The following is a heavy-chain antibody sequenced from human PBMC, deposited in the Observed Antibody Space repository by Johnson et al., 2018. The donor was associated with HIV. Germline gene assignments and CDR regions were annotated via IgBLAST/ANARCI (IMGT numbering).Heavy chain of an antibody. D-gene: IGHD3-22*01. J-gene: IGHJ3*02. CDR3: AKPYYDSSGLDDAFDI. V-gene: IGHV3-11*04. CDR2: ISSSGSSI. Sequence: QVQLVESGGGLVKPGGSLRLACAASGFTFRDYYMNWIRQAPGKGLEWVSYISSSGSSISYADSVKGRFTISRDNAKNSLYLQMNSLRAEDTAVYYCAKPYYDSSGLDDAFDIWGQGTMVTVSS. CDR1: GFTFRDYY.